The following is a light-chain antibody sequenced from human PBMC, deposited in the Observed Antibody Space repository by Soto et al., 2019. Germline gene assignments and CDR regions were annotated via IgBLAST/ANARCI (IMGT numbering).Light chain of an antibody. J-gene: IGKJ1*01. Sequence: DIQMTQSPSSLSASVGDRVTIICRASQSISSYLNCYHQKPGTAPKVLIYHASNLQSGVPSRFSGSGSGTEFTLTISSLQPDDFATYYCQQYNSYSFGQGTKVDI. CDR2: HAS. CDR1: QSISSY. CDR3: QQYNSYS. V-gene: IGKV1-5*02.